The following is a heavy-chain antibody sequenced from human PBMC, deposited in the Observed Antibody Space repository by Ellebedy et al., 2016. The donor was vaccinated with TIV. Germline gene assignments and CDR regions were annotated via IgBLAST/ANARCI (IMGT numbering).Heavy chain of an antibody. V-gene: IGHV2-5*02. CDR2: IYLEDDK. D-gene: IGHD5-18*01. CDR3: AHGMVRLKDAFDI. J-gene: IGHJ3*02. CDR1: VSSLSRSGVG. Sequence: SGPTLVKPTQTLTLTGTFSVSSLSRSGVGVGWIRQPTGNALDWLAIIYLEDDKGYSPYLKSRLTITKDTSKNQVVLTMTNMNPVETATYYCAHGMVRLKDAFDIWGQGTMVTVSS.